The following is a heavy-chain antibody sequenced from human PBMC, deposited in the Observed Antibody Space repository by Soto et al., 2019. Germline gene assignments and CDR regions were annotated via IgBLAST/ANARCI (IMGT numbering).Heavy chain of an antibody. J-gene: IGHJ3*02. V-gene: IGHV3-33*01. CDR3: ARDLWSGYSVGAFDI. CDR1: GFTFSSYG. D-gene: IGHD3-3*01. CDR2: IWYDGSNK. Sequence: QVQLVESGGGVVQPGRSLRLSCAASGFTFSSYGMHWVRQAPGKGLEWVAVIWYDGSNKYYADSVKGRFTISRDNSKNTLYLQMNSLRAEDTAVYYCARDLWSGYSVGAFDIWGQGTMVTVSS.